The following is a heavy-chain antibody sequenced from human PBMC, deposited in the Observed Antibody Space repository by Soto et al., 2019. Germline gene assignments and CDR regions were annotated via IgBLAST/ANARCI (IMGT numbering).Heavy chain of an antibody. J-gene: IGHJ3*02. CDR2: ILPIFGTA. CDR3: ARGHEFGGNSDAFDI. V-gene: IGHV1-69*15. CDR1: GGTFSTSS. Sequence: QVQLVQSGAEVKKPGSSVKVSCKASGGTFSTSSMNWVRQAPEQGPEWMGNILPIFGTADYAQKFQGRVNITANESKKTVYIELRSLVSAGTAVDYCARGHEFGGNSDAFDIWGQGTVVTVSS. D-gene: IGHD2-21*02.